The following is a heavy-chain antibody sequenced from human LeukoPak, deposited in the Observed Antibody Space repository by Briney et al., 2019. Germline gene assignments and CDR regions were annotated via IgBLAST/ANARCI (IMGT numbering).Heavy chain of an antibody. V-gene: IGHV3-23*01. CDR1: GFTFSSYA. Sequence: GGSLRLSCAASGFTFSSYAMSWVRRAPGKGLEWVSAISGSGGSTYYAASVQGRFTISRDNSKNTLYLQMNSLRAEDTAVYYCAKDPNGDYIGTFDIWGQGTMVTVSS. CDR3: AKDPNGDYIGTFDI. D-gene: IGHD4-17*01. J-gene: IGHJ3*02. CDR2: ISGSGGST.